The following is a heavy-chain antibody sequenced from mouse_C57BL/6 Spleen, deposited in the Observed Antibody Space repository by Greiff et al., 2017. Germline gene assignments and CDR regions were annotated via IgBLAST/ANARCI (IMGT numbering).Heavy chain of an antibody. CDR1: GYTFTSYW. CDR2: IHPNSGST. V-gene: IGHV1-64*01. J-gene: IGHJ2*01. D-gene: IGHD1-1*01. CDR3: ARQRGSSYFDY. Sequence: QVQLQQSGAELVKPGASVKLSCKASGYTFTSYWMHWVKQRPGQGLEWIGMIHPNSGSTNYNEKFKSKATLTVDKSSSTAYMQLSSLTSEDSAVYYCARQRGSSYFDYWGQGTTLTVSS.